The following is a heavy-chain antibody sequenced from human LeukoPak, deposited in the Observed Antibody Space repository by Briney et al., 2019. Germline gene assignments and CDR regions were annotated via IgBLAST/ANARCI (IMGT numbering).Heavy chain of an antibody. D-gene: IGHD3/OR15-3a*01. CDR1: GFTVSSNY. Sequence: PGGSLRPSCAASGFTVSSNYMSWVRQAPGKGLEWVSVIYSGGSTYYADSVKGRFTISRDNSKNTLYLQMNSLRAEDTAVYYCALDSGPYYFDYWGQGTLVTVSS. CDR2: IYSGGST. J-gene: IGHJ4*02. CDR3: ALDSGPYYFDY. V-gene: IGHV3-53*01.